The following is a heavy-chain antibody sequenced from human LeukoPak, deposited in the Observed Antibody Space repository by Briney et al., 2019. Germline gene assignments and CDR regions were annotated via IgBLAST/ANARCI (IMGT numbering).Heavy chain of an antibody. CDR3: ARVAGYLPTRWFDP. CDR1: GGSFSGFY. V-gene: IGHV4-34*01. J-gene: IGHJ5*02. CDR2: INYTGST. Sequence: SETLSLTCAVYGGSFSGFYWSWIRHVPGKGLEWIGEINYTGSTSYNPSLKSRVTISVDTSQNQFFLLLTSVTAADTAVYYCARVAGYLPTRWFDPWGQGTHVTVSS. D-gene: IGHD6-25*01.